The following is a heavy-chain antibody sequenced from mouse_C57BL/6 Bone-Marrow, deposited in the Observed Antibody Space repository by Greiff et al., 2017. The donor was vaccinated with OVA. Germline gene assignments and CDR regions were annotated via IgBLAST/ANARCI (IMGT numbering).Heavy chain of an antibody. V-gene: IGHV1-72*01. CDR3: ARRGGSSYAWFAY. CDR2: IDPNSGGT. Sequence: QVQLQQPGAELVKPGASVKLSCKASGYTFTSYWMHWVKQRPGRSLEWIGRIDPNSGGTKYNEKFKSKATLTVDKSSSTAYMQLSSLTSEDSAVYDCARRGGSSYAWFAYWGQGTLVTVSA. D-gene: IGHD1-1*01. CDR1: GYTFTSYW. J-gene: IGHJ3*01.